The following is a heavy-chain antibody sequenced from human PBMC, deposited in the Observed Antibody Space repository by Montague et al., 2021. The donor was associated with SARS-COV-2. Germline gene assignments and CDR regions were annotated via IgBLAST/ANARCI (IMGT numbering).Heavy chain of an antibody. V-gene: IGHV4-4*07. CDR2: IYASGST. CDR3: ARDTVGDCWNGNDFDY. Sequence: SETLSLTCTVSGGSISTHFWNWIRQPAGKGLEWIGRIYASGSTHYNPSLRSRLTMSVDTSKNQFSLRLTSVAAADTAVYYCARDTVGDCWNGNDFDYWGQGTLVTVSS. J-gene: IGHJ4*02. CDR1: GGSISTHF. D-gene: IGHD1-1*01.